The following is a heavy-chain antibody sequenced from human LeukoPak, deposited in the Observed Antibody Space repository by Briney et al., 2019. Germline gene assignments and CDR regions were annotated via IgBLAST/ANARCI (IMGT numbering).Heavy chain of an antibody. CDR1: GSTFSSYW. CDR3: AREERWLQSDY. D-gene: IGHD5-24*01. V-gene: IGHV3-74*01. CDR2: INTDGSST. Sequence: GGSPRLSCAASGSTFSSYWMHWVRQAPGKGLVWVSRINTDGSSTSYADSVKGRFTISRDNAKNTLYLQMNSLRAEDTAVYYCAREERWLQSDYWGQGTLVTVSS. J-gene: IGHJ4*02.